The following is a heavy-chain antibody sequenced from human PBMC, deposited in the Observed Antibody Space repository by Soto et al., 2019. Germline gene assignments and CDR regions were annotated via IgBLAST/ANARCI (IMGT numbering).Heavy chain of an antibody. CDR2: INHSGST. CDR3: ARGPYCSGGSCYSGWFDP. Sequence: SETLSLTCAVYGGSFSGYYWSWIRQPPGRGLEWIGEINHSGSTNYNPSLKSRVTISVDTSKNQFSLKLSSVTAADTAVYYCARGPYCSGGSCYSGWFDPWGQGTLVTVSS. J-gene: IGHJ5*02. V-gene: IGHV4-34*01. D-gene: IGHD2-15*01. CDR1: GGSFSGYY.